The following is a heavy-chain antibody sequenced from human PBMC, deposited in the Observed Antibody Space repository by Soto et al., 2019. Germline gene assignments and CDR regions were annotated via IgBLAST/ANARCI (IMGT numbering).Heavy chain of an antibody. D-gene: IGHD3-10*01. CDR2: IYHSGST. CDR3: AREGWYYGSGRGYYYGMDV. V-gene: IGHV4-38-2*02. Sequence: TLSLTCAVSGYSISSGYYWGWIRQPPGNGLEWIGSIYHSGSTYYNPSLKSRVTISVDTSKNQFSLKLSSVTAADTAVYYCAREGWYYGSGRGYYYGMDVWGQGTTVTVSS. J-gene: IGHJ6*02. CDR1: GYSISSGYY.